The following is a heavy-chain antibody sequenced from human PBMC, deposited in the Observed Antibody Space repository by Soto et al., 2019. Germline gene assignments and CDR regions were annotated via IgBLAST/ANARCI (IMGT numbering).Heavy chain of an antibody. D-gene: IGHD3-3*01. CDR2: INGSGGSI. J-gene: IGHJ6*03. Sequence: PGGSLRLSCAASGFTFSSHWIHWVRQAPGKGLVWVSRINGSGGSIYYADSVKGRFTISRDNSKNTLYLQMNSLRAEDTAVYYCAKAYNYDFWSGYSTYYYYYYMDVWGKGTTVTVSS. CDR3: AKAYNYDFWSGYSTYYYYYYMDV. V-gene: IGHV3-23*01. CDR1: GFTFSSHW.